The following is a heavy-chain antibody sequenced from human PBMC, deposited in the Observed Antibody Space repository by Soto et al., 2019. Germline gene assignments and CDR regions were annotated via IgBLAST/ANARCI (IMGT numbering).Heavy chain of an antibody. J-gene: IGHJ4*02. CDR1: GYTFTAYA. Sequence: ASVKVSCKASGYTFTAYAIHWVRQAPGQRLEWMGWINAGNGNTNYAQKLQGRVTMTTDTSTSTAYMELRSLRSDDTAVYYCARWAPPNDYWGQGTLVTVSS. V-gene: IGHV1-3*01. CDR3: ARWAPPNDY. CDR2: INAGNGNT.